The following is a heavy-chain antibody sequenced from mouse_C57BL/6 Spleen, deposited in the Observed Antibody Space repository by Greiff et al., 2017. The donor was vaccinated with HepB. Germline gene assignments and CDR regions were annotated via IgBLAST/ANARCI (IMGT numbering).Heavy chain of an antibody. CDR3: ARSGDLFDY. CDR1: GYTFTDYY. CDR2: IYPGSGNT. Sequence: VKLMESGAELVRPGASVKLSCKASGYTFTDYYINWVKQRPGQGLEWIARIYPGSGNTYYNEKFKGKATLTAEKSSSTAYMQLSSLTSEDSAVYFCARSGDLFDYWGQGTTLTVSS. V-gene: IGHV1-76*01. J-gene: IGHJ2*01. D-gene: IGHD3-1*01.